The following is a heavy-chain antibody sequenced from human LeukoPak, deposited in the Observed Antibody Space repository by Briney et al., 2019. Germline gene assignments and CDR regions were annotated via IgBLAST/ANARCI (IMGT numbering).Heavy chain of an antibody. Sequence: GGSLRLSCAASGFTFSSYSMNWVRQAPGKGLEWVSSISSSSSYIYYADSVKGRFTISRDNAKNSLYLQMNSLRAEDTAVYYCARAPQDYGERWFDPWGQGTLVTVSS. V-gene: IGHV3-21*01. CDR2: ISSSSSYI. J-gene: IGHJ5*02. CDR1: GFTFSSYS. D-gene: IGHD4-17*01. CDR3: ARAPQDYGERWFDP.